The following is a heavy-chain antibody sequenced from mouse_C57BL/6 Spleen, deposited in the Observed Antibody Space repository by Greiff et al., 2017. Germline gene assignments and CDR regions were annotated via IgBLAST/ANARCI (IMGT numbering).Heavy chain of an antibody. CDR3: ARYCKSAMDY. V-gene: IGHV1-7*01. CDR2: INPSSGYT. Sequence: VQRVESGAELAKPGASVKLSCKASGYTFTSYWMHWVKQRPGQGLEWIGYINPSSGYTKYNQKFKDKATLTADKSSSTAYMQLSSLTYEASAVYYCARYCKSAMDYWGQGTSVTVSS. J-gene: IGHJ4*01. CDR1: GYTFTSYW.